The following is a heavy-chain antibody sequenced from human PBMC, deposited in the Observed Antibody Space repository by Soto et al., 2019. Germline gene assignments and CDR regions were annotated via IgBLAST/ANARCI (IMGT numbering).Heavy chain of an antibody. Sequence: QVQLVQSGAEVKKPGASVKVSCKASGYTFTSYGISWVRQAPGQGLEWMGWISAYNGNTNYAQKLQGRVTMTTDTATSTANMELRSLRSDDTAVYYCARSGSGSYYPVYYYYGMDVWGQGTTVTVSS. V-gene: IGHV1-18*01. D-gene: IGHD3-10*01. CDR2: ISAYNGNT. CDR1: GYTFTSYG. J-gene: IGHJ6*02. CDR3: ARSGSGSYYPVYYYYGMDV.